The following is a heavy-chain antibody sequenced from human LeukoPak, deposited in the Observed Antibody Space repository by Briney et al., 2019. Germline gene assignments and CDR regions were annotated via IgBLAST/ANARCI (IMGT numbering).Heavy chain of an antibody. CDR1: GFTFSNYA. CDR2: ISGSGGST. J-gene: IGHJ4*02. CDR3: AKEGVSAAAGIQFDY. D-gene: IGHD6-13*01. Sequence: GGSLRLPCAASGFTFSNYAMSWVRQAPGKGLEWVSAISGSGGSTYYADSVKGRFTISRDNSKNTLYLQMNSLRAEDTAVYYCAKEGVSAAAGIQFDYWGQGTLVTVSS. V-gene: IGHV3-23*01.